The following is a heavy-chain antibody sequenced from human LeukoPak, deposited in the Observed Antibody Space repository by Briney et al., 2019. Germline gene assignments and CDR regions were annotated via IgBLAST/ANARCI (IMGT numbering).Heavy chain of an antibody. CDR1: GFTFSSYW. CDR3: ARGLPYDSSGYYPFDY. D-gene: IGHD3-22*01. CDR2: INSDGSFT. Sequence: GGSLRLSCAASGFTFSSYWMHWVRQAPGKGLVCVSRINSDGSFTIYADSVKSRFTISRDNAKNTLYLQMNSLRAEDTAVYYCARGLPYDSSGYYPFDYWGQGTLVTVSS. J-gene: IGHJ4*02. V-gene: IGHV3-74*01.